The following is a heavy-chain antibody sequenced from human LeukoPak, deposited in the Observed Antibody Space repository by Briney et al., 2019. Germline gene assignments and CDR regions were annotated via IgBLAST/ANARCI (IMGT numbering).Heavy chain of an antibody. CDR2: IYYSGST. Sequence: PSETLSLTCTVSGGSISSSSYYWGWIRQPPGKGLEWIGSIYYSGSTYYNPSLKSRVTISVDTSKNQFSLKLSFVTAADTAVYYCARDGVVPADDAFDIWGQGTMVTVSS. J-gene: IGHJ3*02. CDR1: GGSISSSSYY. CDR3: ARDGVVPADDAFDI. V-gene: IGHV4-39*07. D-gene: IGHD2-2*01.